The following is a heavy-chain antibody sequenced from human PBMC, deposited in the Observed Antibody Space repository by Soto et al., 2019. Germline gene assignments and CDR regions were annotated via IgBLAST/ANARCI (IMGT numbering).Heavy chain of an antibody. D-gene: IGHD3-22*01. V-gene: IGHV4-59*08. CDR1: GGSISSYY. J-gene: IGHJ6*01. CDR3: ARHINYYDSSGYYPEANYYYGMDV. Sequence: PSETLSLTCTVSGGSISSYYWSWIRQPPGKGLEWIGYIYYSGSTNYNPSLKSRVTISVDTSKNQFSLKLSSVTAADTAVYYCARHINYYDSSGYYPEANYYYGMDVWGQGTTVTVSS. CDR2: IYYSGST.